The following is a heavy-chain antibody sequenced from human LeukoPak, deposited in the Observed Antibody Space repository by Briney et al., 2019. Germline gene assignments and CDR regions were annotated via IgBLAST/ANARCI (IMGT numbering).Heavy chain of an antibody. CDR2: ISSSSTI. CDR1: GFTFSSYS. V-gene: IGHV3-48*01. CDR3: AKEISYYDFWSGYYFDY. D-gene: IGHD3-3*01. Sequence: GGSLRLSCAASGFTFSSYSMNWVRQAPGKGLEWVSYISSSSTIYYADSVKGRFTISRDNSKNTLYLQMNSLRAEDTAVYYCAKEISYYDFWSGYYFDYWGQGTLVTVSS. J-gene: IGHJ4*02.